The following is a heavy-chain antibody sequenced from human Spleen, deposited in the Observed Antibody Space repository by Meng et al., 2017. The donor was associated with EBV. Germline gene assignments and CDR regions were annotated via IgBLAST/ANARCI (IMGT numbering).Heavy chain of an antibody. CDR2: IFHTGST. D-gene: IGHD3-22*01. CDR3: ARDSHGYYFFDF. CDR1: GDSISSGAYS. Sequence: HLQGPGSGLVKPSQTLSLTCTVSGDSISSGAYSRSWVRQPPGKGLEWIGYIFHTGSTYYNASLKSRVTISVDRSKHQFSLKLTSVTPADTAVYYCARDSHGYYFFDFWGPGTLVTVSS. V-gene: IGHV4-30-2*01. J-gene: IGHJ4*02.